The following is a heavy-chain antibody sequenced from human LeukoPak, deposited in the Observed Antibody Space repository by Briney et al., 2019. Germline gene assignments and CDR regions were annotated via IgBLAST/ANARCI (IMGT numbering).Heavy chain of an antibody. CDR1: GGSISSYY. CDR3: ARGLRWPVPYFDY. D-gene: IGHD4-23*01. Sequence: PSETLSLTCTVSGGSISSYYWSWIRQPPGKGLEWIGYIYYSGSTNYNPSLKSRVTISVDTSKNQFSLKLSSVTAADTAVYYRARGLRWPVPYFDYWGQGTLVTVSS. V-gene: IGHV4-59*01. CDR2: IYYSGST. J-gene: IGHJ4*02.